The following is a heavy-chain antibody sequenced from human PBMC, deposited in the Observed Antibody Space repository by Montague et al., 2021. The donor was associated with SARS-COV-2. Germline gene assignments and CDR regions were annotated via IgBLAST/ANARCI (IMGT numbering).Heavy chain of an antibody. CDR1: GGSISSSSYY. CDR2: IYYSGST. J-gene: IGHJ4*02. D-gene: IGHD2-15*01. V-gene: IGHV4-39*07. Sequence: SETLSLTCTVSGGSISSSSYYWGWIRQPPGKGLEWIGSIYYSGSTYYNPSLKSRVTISVDTSKNQFSLKLSSVTAADTAVYYCARVISREKDIVLVGLYYFDYGGQGTLVTVSS. CDR3: ARVISREKDIVLVGLYYFDY.